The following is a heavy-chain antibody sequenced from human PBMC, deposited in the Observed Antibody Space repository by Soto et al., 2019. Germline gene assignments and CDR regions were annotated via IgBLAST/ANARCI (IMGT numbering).Heavy chain of an antibody. CDR2: IKFDGSEK. D-gene: IGHD2-2*01. CDR1: GFSFSDYW. V-gene: IGHV3-7*03. CDR3: VKDGGYCSSATCYSPRNHYFDS. Sequence: PGGSLRLSCVASGFSFSDYWMSWGRQAPGKGPEWVANIKFDGSEKQYVDSVRGRFSISRDNFRNSLFLQMNSLRAGDTAIYYCVKDGGYCSSATCYSPRNHYFDSWGQGTLVTVSS. J-gene: IGHJ4*02.